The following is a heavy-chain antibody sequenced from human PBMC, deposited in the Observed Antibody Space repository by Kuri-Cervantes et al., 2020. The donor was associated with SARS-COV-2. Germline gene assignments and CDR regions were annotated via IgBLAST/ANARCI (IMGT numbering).Heavy chain of an antibody. CDR1: GFTFSSYW. Sequence: GESLKISCAASGFTFSSYWMSWVRQAPGKGLEWVANIKQDGSEKYYVDSVKGRFTISRDNAKNSLYLQMNSLRAEDTAVYYCAKDSGSGFWSGYWSWGKLSGKHWFDPWGQGTLVTVSS. V-gene: IGHV3-7*01. D-gene: IGHD3-3*01. CDR2: IKQDGSEK. CDR3: AKDSGSGFWSGYWSWGKLSGKHWFDP. J-gene: IGHJ5*02.